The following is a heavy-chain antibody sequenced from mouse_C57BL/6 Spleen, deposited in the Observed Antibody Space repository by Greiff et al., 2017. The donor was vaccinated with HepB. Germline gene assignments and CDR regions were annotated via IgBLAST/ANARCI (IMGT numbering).Heavy chain of an antibody. V-gene: IGHV1-26*01. D-gene: IGHD4-1*01. Sequence: EVQLQQSGPELVKPGASVKISCKASGYTFTDYYMNWVKQSHGKSLEWIGDINPNNGGTSYNQKFKGKATLTVDKSSSTAYMELRSLTSEDSAVYYCARELGRGFAYWGQGTLVTVSA. CDR2: INPNNGGT. CDR1: GYTFTDYY. J-gene: IGHJ3*01. CDR3: ARELGRGFAY.